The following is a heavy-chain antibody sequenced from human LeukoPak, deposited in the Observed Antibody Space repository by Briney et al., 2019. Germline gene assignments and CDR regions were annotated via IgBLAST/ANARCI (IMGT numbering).Heavy chain of an antibody. CDR2: IYHSGST. V-gene: IGHV4-30-2*01. J-gene: IGHJ4*02. Sequence: SQTLSLTCAVSGGSISSGGYSWSWIRQPPGKGLEWIGYIYHSGSTYYNPSLKSRVTISVDRSKNQFSLKLRSVTAADTAVFYCARYHSGYDFFDYWGQGTLVTVSS. D-gene: IGHD5-12*01. CDR3: ARYHSGYDFFDY. CDR1: GGSISSGGYS.